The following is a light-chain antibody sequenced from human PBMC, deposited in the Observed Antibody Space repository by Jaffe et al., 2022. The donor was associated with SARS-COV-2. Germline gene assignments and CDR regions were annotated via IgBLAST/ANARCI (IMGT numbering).Light chain of an antibody. J-gene: IGKJ2*01. CDR2: DAS. Sequence: DIQMTQSPSSLSASVGDRVTITCRASERVSTYLNWYQQKPGKAPKLLIYDASSLQSGVPPRFSASGSGTDFTLTISSLQPEDFATFYCQQTYSYPFTFGQGTKLDIK. CDR1: ERVSTY. CDR3: QQTYSYPFT. V-gene: IGKV1-39*01.